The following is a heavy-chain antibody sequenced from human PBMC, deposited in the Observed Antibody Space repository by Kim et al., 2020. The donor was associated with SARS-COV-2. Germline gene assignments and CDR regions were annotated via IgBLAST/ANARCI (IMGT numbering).Heavy chain of an antibody. Sequence: GGSLRLSCAASGFTLNSNWMHWVRQAPGQGLVWVSRIKTDDNAENSAYSAKRRFTISRDDAHNTVYLQINQLSAEDAAVYYCAREIVYRWPIQSDAFDI. J-gene: IGHJ3*02. CDR3: AREIVYRWPIQSDAFDI. CDR2: IKTDDNAE. D-gene: IGHD2-8*02. CDR1: GFTLNSNW. V-gene: IGHV3-74*01.